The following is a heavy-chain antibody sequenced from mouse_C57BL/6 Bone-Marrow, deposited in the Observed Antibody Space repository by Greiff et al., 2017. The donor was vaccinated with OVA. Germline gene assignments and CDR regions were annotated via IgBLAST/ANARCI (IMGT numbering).Heavy chain of an antibody. CDR3: ARDDPPDY. CDR1: GFTFSDFY. V-gene: IGHV7-1*01. CDR2: SRNKANDYTT. J-gene: IGHJ2*01. Sequence: EVKLVESGGGLVQSGRSLRLSCATSGFTFSDFYMEWVRQAPGKGLEWIAASRNKANDYTTEYSASVKGRFIVSRDTPQSILYLQMKALRAEDTAIYYCARDDPPDYWGKGTTLTVSS.